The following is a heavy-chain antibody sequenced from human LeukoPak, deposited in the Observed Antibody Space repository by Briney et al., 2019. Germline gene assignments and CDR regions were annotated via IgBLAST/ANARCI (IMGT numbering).Heavy chain of an antibody. Sequence: GESLKISCKGSGYKFTSYWIGWVRQMPGKGLEWMGIIYPGDSDTIYSPSFQGQVTISADKSISAAYLQWSSLKAADTAVYYCARLDSSSSPLDYWGQGSLVTVSS. J-gene: IGHJ4*02. V-gene: IGHV5-51*01. D-gene: IGHD6-13*01. CDR2: IYPGDSDT. CDR1: GYKFTSYW. CDR3: ARLDSSSSPLDY.